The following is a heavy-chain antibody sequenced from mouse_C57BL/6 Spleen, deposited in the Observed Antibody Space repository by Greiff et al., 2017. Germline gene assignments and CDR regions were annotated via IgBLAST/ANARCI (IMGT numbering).Heavy chain of an antibody. CDR2: INPNYGTT. V-gene: IGHV1-39*01. CDR3: ARPAYYSNSWFAY. CDR1: GYSFTDYN. D-gene: IGHD2-5*01. J-gene: IGHJ3*01. Sequence: VHVKQSGPELVKPGASVKISCKASGYSFTDYNMNWVKQSHGKSLEWIGVINPNYGTTSYNQKFKGKATLTVDQSSSTAYMQLNSLTSEDSAVYYCARPAYYSNSWFAYWGQGTLVTVSA.